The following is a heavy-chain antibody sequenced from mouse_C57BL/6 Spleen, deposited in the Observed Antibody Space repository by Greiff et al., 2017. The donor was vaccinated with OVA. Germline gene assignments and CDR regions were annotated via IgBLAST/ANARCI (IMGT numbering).Heavy chain of an antibody. CDR3: ANSRGVITTVDACDG. V-gene: IGHV1-64*01. Sequence: QVQLQQSGAELVKPGASVKLSCKASGYTFTSYWMHWVKQRPGQGLEWIGMIHPNSGSTNYYEKFKSKATLTVDKSSSTAYMQLSSLTSEDSAVYYCANSRGVITTVDACDGWGKGTTLTVST. D-gene: IGHD1-1*01. CDR2: IHPNSGST. CDR1: GYTFTSYW. J-gene: IGHJ2*01.